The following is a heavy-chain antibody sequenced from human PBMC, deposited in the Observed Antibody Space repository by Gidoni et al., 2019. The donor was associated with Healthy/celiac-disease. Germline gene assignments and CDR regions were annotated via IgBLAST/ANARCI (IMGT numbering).Heavy chain of an antibody. D-gene: IGHD5-12*01. CDR2: IYSGGST. Sequence: EVQLVESGGGLVQPGGSLRLSCAASGFPVSSNYMSWVRQAPGKGLEWVSVIYSGGSTYYADSVKGRFTISRDNSKNTLYLQMNSLRAEDTAVYYCAREGVATISTVSSAFDIWGQGTMVTVSS. V-gene: IGHV3-66*01. J-gene: IGHJ3*02. CDR1: GFPVSSNY. CDR3: AREGVATISTVSSAFDI.